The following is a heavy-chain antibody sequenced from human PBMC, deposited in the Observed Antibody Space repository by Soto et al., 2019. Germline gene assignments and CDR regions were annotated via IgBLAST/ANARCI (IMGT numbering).Heavy chain of an antibody. J-gene: IGHJ6*02. CDR1: GFTFSSYW. Sequence: EVQLVESGGGLVQPGGSLRLSCAASGFTFSSYWMHWVRQAPGKGLVWVSRIKFDGSNTDYADSVKGRFTIYRDNAKNTLYLQMNSLRAEDTTLYYCARGVPNYYAMDVWGQGTTVTVSS. CDR2: IKFDGSNT. V-gene: IGHV3-74*01. CDR3: ARGVPNYYAMDV.